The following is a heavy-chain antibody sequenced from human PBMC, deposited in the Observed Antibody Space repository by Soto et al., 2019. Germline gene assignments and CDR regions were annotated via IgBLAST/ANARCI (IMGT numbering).Heavy chain of an antibody. V-gene: IGHV4-39*01. CDR2: IYYSGST. Sequence: SETLSLTCTVSGGSISSSSYYWGWIRQPPGKGLEWIGSIYYSGSTYYNPSLKSRVTISVDTSKNQFSLKLSSVTAADTAVYYCARQRPTDGRWEFANYYGMDVWGQGTPVTVSS. CDR3: ARQRPTDGRWEFANYYGMDV. CDR1: GGSISSSSYY. J-gene: IGHJ6*02. D-gene: IGHD1-26*01.